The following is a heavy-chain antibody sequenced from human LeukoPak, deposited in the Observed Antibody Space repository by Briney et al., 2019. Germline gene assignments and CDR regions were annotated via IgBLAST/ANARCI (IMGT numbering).Heavy chain of an antibody. D-gene: IGHD2-15*01. CDR3: ARGVYCSGGSCYSALFDY. V-gene: IGHV1-46*01. CDR2: INPSGGST. CDR1: GYTFTSYY. J-gene: IGHJ4*02. Sequence: ASVKVSCKASGYTFTSYYMHWVRQAPGQGVEGMGIINPSGGSTSYAQKFQGRVTMTRDTSTSTVYMELSSLRSEDTAVYYCARGVYCSGGSCYSALFDYWGQGTLVTVSS.